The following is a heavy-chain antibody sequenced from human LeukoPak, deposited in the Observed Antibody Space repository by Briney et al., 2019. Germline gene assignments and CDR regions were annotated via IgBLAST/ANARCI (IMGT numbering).Heavy chain of an antibody. J-gene: IGHJ4*02. D-gene: IGHD1-26*01. V-gene: IGHV3-33*01. CDR3: ARKGLGGELGGFDS. Sequence: GGSLRLSCAAAGFTFGSYGIHWVRQTPGKGLEWVSFIGYDGSNKQFADSAKGRFTISRDNAKNSLYLQMNSLRAEDTAVYYCARKGLGGELGGFDSWGQGTLVTVSS. CDR2: IGYDGSNK. CDR1: GFTFGSYG.